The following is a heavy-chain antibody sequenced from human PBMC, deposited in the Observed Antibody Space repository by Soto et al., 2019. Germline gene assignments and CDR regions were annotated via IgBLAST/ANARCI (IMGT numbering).Heavy chain of an antibody. D-gene: IGHD3-3*01. J-gene: IGHJ4*02. CDR3: AMATYYDSWSGYWY. V-gene: IGHV4-34*01. CDR1: GGSFSGYY. Sequence: AETLSLTCAVYGGSFSGYYWSWIRQPPGKGLEWIGEINHSGSTNYNPSLKSRVTISVDTSKNQFSLKLSSVTAADTAVYYCAMATYYDSWSGYWYCGQGTLVT. CDR2: INHSGST.